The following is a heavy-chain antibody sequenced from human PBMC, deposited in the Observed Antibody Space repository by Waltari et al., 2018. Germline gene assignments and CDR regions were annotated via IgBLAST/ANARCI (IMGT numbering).Heavy chain of an antibody. J-gene: IGHJ5*02. Sequence: QVQLVQSGAEVKKPGSSVKVSCKASGGTFSSYASSWVRQAPGQGLEWMGGSIPIFGTANYAQKFQGRVTITADESTSTAYMELSSLRSEDTAVYYCARKWYSSGWYNWFDPWGQGTLVTVSS. D-gene: IGHD6-19*01. CDR3: ARKWYSSGWYNWFDP. CDR1: GGTFSSYA. CDR2: SIPIFGTA. V-gene: IGHV1-69*01.